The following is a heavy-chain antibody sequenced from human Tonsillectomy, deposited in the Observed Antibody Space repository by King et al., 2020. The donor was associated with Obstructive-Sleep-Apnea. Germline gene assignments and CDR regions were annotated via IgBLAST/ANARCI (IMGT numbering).Heavy chain of an antibody. CDR2: INDSGST. J-gene: IGHJ4*02. Sequence: VQLQQWGAGLLKPSETLDLTYAVFGGAFSGHRWSWIPQSPGTGLQLIGEINDSGSTNYNPSLRSRVTISLDTSKNQFSPKLNSVTAADTAVYYCARRDDYWGQGTLVTVSS. V-gene: IGHV4-34*01. CDR1: GGAFSGHR. CDR3: ARRDDY.